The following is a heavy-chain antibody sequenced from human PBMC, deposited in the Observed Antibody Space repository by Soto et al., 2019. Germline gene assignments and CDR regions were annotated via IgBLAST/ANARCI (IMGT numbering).Heavy chain of an antibody. D-gene: IGHD2-2*01. Sequence: EVQLVESGGGLVQPGGSLRLSCAASGFTFSSYSMNWVRKAPGRGREWVSYISSSRSTIYYADSVKGRFTISRDNAKNSLYLQMNSLRAEDTAVYYCARDCPGSSTTCYGNEWFDSWGQGTLVTVSS. V-gene: IGHV3-48*01. CDR1: GFTFSSYS. J-gene: IGHJ5*01. CDR3: ARDCPGSSTTCYGNEWFDS. CDR2: ISSSRSTI.